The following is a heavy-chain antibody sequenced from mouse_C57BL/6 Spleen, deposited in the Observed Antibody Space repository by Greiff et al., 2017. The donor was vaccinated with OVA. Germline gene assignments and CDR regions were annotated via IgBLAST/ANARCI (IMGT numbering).Heavy chain of an antibody. CDR3: ARNYGSSLYFDY. CDR2: IWSGGST. V-gene: IGHV2-2*01. D-gene: IGHD1-1*01. Sequence: VKVVESGPGLVQPSQSLSITCTASGFSLTSYGVHWVPQSPGKGLEWLGVIWSGGSTDYNAAFISRLSISKDNSKSQVFFKMNSLQADDTAIYYCARNYGSSLYFDYWGQGTTLTVSS. CDR1: GFSLTSYG. J-gene: IGHJ2*01.